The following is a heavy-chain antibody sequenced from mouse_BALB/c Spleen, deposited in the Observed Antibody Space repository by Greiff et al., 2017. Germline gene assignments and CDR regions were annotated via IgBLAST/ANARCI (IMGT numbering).Heavy chain of an antibody. CDR1: GFTFSNYW. V-gene: IGHV6-6*02. D-gene: IGHD1-1*01. J-gene: IGHJ4*01. CDR3: TRTTVAYAMDY. Sequence: EVKLVESGGGLVQPGGSMKLSCVASGFTFSNYWMNWVRQSPEKGLEWVAEIRLKSNNYATHYAESVKGRFTISRDDSKSSVYLQMNNLRAEDTGIYYCTRTTVAYAMDYWGQGTSVTVSS. CDR2: IRLKSNNYAT.